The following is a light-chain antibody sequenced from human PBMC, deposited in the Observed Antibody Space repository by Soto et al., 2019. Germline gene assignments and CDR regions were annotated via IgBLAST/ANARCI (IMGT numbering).Light chain of an antibody. Sequence: QSVLTQPPSASGSPGQSVTISCTGTSSDVGGYNYVSWYQQHPGKAPKLMIYEVSKRPSGVPDRFSGSKSGNTASLTVSGLQAEDEAAYYCCSYVGNSVYVFGTATKVTVL. CDR2: EVS. J-gene: IGLJ1*01. CDR3: CSYVGNSVYV. CDR1: SSDVGGYNY. V-gene: IGLV2-8*01.